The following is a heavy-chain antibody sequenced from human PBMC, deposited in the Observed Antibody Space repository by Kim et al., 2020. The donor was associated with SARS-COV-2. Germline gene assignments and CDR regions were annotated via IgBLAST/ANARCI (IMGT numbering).Heavy chain of an antibody. CDR3: AKDRKVAGTLEV. D-gene: IGHD6-19*01. V-gene: IGHV3-33*06. J-gene: IGHJ4*02. Sequence: YYAASVKGRFTISRDNSKNTLYLQMNSLRAEDTAVYCCAKDRKVAGTLEVWGQGTLVTVSS.